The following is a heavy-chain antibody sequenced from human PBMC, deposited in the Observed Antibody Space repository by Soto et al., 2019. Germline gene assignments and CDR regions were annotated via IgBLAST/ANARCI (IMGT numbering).Heavy chain of an antibody. CDR2: ISAYNGNA. CDR1: GYTFTSYG. Sequence: ASVKVSCKASGYTFTSYGISWVRKAPGQGLEWMGWISAYNGNANYAQKLQGRVTITADKSTSTAYMELSSLRSEDTAVYYCATFMTPVTTNVGALDIWGQGTMVTVSS. V-gene: IGHV1-18*01. J-gene: IGHJ3*02. CDR3: ATFMTPVTTNVGALDI. D-gene: IGHD4-17*01.